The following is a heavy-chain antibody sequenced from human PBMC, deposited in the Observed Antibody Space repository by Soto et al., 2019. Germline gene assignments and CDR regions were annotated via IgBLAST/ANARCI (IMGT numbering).Heavy chain of an antibody. CDR2: VSSSSSYI. Sequence: EVQLVESGGGLVKPGGSLRLSCAASGFTFSGHTINGVRQAPGKGLEWVSSVSSSSSYIYYADSVKGRFTVSRDNAEKSLYLQMNSLRAEDTAIYYCARCMGFDGSGYAFFDSWGQGTLVTVSS. V-gene: IGHV3-21*01. CDR1: GFTFSGHT. J-gene: IGHJ4*02. D-gene: IGHD3-10*01. CDR3: ARCMGFDGSGYAFFDS.